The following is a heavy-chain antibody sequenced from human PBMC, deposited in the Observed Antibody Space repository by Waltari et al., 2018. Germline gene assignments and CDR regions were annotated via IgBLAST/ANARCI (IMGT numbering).Heavy chain of an antibody. J-gene: IGHJ4*02. Sequence: QVQLQQWGAGLLKPSETLSLTCAVYGWSFSGYYWSWIRQSPGKGLEWIGEINHSGRTNYKPSLKSRVTISVDTSKNQFSLKVSSVTAADTAVYYCARQFSSGWYSEYWGQGTLVTVSS. V-gene: IGHV4-34*01. D-gene: IGHD6-19*01. CDR1: GWSFSGYY. CDR2: INHSGRT. CDR3: ARQFSSGWYSEY.